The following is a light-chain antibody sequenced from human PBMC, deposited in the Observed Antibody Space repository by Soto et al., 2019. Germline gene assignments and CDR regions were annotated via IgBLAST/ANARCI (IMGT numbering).Light chain of an antibody. CDR2: AVS. CDR1: SSDVGGYNH. CDR3: CSYTSLSTVV. J-gene: IGLJ2*01. Sequence: QSALTQPASVSGSPGQSITISCTGTSSDVGGYNHVSWYQHSPGKAPNLILFAVSDRPSGVSHRVSGSKSGNTAALTISGLQADDEADYYCCSYTSLSTVVFGGGTKLTVL. V-gene: IGLV2-14*01.